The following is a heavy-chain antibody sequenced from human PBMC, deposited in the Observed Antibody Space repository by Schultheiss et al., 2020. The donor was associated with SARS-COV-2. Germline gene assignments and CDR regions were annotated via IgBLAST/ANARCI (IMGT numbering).Heavy chain of an antibody. CDR3: AKDIGPSGIDY. V-gene: IGHV3-43*02. CDR1: GFTFSGSA. D-gene: IGHD6-19*01. CDR2: ISGDGGST. J-gene: IGHJ4*02. Sequence: GGSLRLSCAASGFTFSGSAMHWVRQAPGKGLEWVSLISGDGGSTYYADSVKGRFTISRDNSKNSLYLQMNSLRTEDTALYYCAKDIGPSGIDYWGQGTLVTVSS.